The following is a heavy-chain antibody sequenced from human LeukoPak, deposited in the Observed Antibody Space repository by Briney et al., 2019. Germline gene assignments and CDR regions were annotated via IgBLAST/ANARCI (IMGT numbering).Heavy chain of an antibody. D-gene: IGHD2-2*01. J-gene: IGHJ6*02. CDR1: GFIVSGDF. Sequence: GGSLRLSCAASGFIVSGDFMSWVRQAPGKGLEWVSVIYSDGSTYYADSVKGRFTISRDNSKNTLDLQMTGLRAEDTAVYYCARDPVSIVPAAMNDNYYYGMDVWGQGTTVTVSS. CDR3: ARDPVSIVPAAMNDNYYYGMDV. CDR2: IYSDGST. V-gene: IGHV3-53*01.